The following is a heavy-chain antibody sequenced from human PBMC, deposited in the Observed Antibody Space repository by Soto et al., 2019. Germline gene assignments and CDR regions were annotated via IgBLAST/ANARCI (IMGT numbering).Heavy chain of an antibody. Sequence: GSLRLSCAASGFTVSSYSMNWVRQAPGKGLEWVSSISSSSSYIYYADSVKGRFTISRDNAKNSLYLQMNSLRAEDTAVYYCATTYNSSGWPFDYWGQGTLVTVSS. CDR3: ATTYNSSGWPFDY. D-gene: IGHD6-19*01. V-gene: IGHV3-21*01. J-gene: IGHJ4*02. CDR2: ISSSSSYI. CDR1: GFTVSSYS.